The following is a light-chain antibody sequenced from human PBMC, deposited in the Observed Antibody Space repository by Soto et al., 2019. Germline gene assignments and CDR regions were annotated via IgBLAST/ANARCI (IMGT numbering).Light chain of an antibody. V-gene: IGKV1-9*01. CDR2: AAS. Sequence: DIQLTQSPSFLSASVGDRVTVTCRATQAISSSLAWWQQKPGKAPKLLIYAASTLESGVPSRFSGSGSGTEFTLTISSLQPEDFAAYYCQQLNSYPITFGQGTRLEIK. CDR1: QAISSS. J-gene: IGKJ5*01. CDR3: QQLNSYPIT.